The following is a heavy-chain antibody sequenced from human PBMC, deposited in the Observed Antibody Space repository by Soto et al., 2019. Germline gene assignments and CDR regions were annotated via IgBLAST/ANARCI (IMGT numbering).Heavy chain of an antibody. CDR1: GYTFTSYG. J-gene: IGHJ4*02. V-gene: IGHV1-18*01. CDR2: ISAYNGNT. CDR3: ARCAYYDFWSGYRRWYFDY. Sequence: ASVKVSCKASGYTFTSYGISWVRQAPVQGLEWMGWISAYNGNTNYAQKLQGRVTMTTDTSTSTAYMELRSLRSDDTAVYYCARCAYYDFWSGYRRWYFDYWGQGTLVTVSS. D-gene: IGHD3-3*01.